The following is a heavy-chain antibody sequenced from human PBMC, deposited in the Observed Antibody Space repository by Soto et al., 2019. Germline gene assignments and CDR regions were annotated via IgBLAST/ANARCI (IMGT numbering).Heavy chain of an antibody. J-gene: IGHJ4*02. Sequence: EVQLVESGGSLVKPGGSLRLSGATSGFSLSYAWMNWVRQAPGKGLEWVGRVKSKSDGGSTDYAVPVRGRFTISRDDSKNMVYLQMNSLKTEDTAVYYCCTDPYTEAAIYHVDYWGQGTLVAVSS. CDR2: VKSKSDGGST. D-gene: IGHD2-2*02. CDR1: GFSLSYAW. V-gene: IGHV3-15*07. CDR3: CTDPYTEAAIYHVDY.